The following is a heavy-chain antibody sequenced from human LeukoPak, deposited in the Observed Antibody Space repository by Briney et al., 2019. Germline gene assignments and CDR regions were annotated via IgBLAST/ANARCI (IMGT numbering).Heavy chain of an antibody. CDR2: INHSGST. CDR3: ASCSSSWYGY. D-gene: IGHD6-13*01. V-gene: IGHV4-34*01. CDR1: GGSFSGYY. Sequence: SETLSLTCAVYGGSFSGYYWSWIRQPPGKGLEWIGEINHSGSTNYNPSLKSRVTISVDTSKNQFSLKLSSVTAADTAVYYCASCSSSWYGYWGQGTLVTVSP. J-gene: IGHJ4*02.